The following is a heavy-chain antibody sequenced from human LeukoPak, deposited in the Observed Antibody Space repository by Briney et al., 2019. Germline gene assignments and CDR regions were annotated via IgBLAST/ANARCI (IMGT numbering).Heavy chain of an antibody. Sequence: SVKASCKASGGTFSSYAISWVRQAPGQGLEWMGRIIPILGIANYAQKFQGRVTITADKSTSTAYMELSSLRSEDTAVYYCARDLGDSSGYYYVGLGYWGQGTLVTVSS. J-gene: IGHJ4*02. CDR2: IIPILGIA. CDR1: GGTFSSYA. D-gene: IGHD3-22*01. V-gene: IGHV1-69*04. CDR3: ARDLGDSSGYYYVGLGY.